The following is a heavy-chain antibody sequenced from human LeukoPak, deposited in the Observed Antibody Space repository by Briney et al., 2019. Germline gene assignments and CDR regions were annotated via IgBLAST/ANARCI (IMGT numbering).Heavy chain of an antibody. J-gene: IGHJ4*02. CDR1: GFTSSSYG. Sequence: GGSLRLSCAASGFTSSSYGMHWVRQAPGKGLEWVAFIRYDGSNKYYADSVKGRFTISRDSAKNSLYLQMNSLRAEDTAVYYCARVTTGSSYRPFDYWGQGTLVTVSS. CDR2: IRYDGSNK. V-gene: IGHV3-30*02. CDR3: ARVTTGSSYRPFDY. D-gene: IGHD3-10*01.